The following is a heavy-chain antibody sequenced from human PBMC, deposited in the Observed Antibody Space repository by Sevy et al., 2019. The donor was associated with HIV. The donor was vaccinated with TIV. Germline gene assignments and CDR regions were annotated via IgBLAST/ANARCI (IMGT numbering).Heavy chain of an antibody. CDR2: IKSIANGETI. V-gene: IGHV3-15*01. CDR3: TTPTCRSVTGSSYYYFGLDV. J-gene: IGHJ6*02. CDR1: GFTFNNVW. D-gene: IGHD3-10*01. Sequence: GGSLRLSCVASGFTFNNVWMSWVRQAPGKGLEWVGRIKSIANGETIDYAAPLKGRYTISRNDSKNTVYLQMNSLKTDDTAVYYCTTPTCRSVTGSSYYYFGLDVWGQGTTFTVSS.